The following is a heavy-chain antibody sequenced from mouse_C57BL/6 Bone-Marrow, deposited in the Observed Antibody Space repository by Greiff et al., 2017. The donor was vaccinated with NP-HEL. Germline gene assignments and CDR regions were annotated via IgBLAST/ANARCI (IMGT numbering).Heavy chain of an antibody. V-gene: IGHV1-80*01. D-gene: IGHD2-3*01. CDR2: IYPGDGDT. CDR1: GYAFSSYW. J-gene: IGHJ3*01. Sequence: VQLQQSGAELVKPGASVKISCKASGYAFSSYWMNWVKQRPGKGLEWIGQIYPGDGDTNYNGKFKGKATLTADKSSSTAYMQLSSLTSEDSAVYFCARCDYDALPWFAYWGQGTLVTVSA. CDR3: ARCDYDALPWFAY.